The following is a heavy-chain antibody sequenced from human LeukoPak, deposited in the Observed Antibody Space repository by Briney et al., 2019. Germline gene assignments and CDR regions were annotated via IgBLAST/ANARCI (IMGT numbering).Heavy chain of an antibody. CDR1: GFTFISYA. Sequence: GGSLRHSCSASGFTFISYAMHWVRQAPGKGLEYVSAISSNGGGTYYADSVKGRFIVSRDNAKNTLYLQMSSLRAEDTAVYYCVKDQEGVYGANSGAFDIWGHGTMVSVSS. V-gene: IGHV3-64D*09. CDR3: VKDQEGVYGANSGAFDI. CDR2: ISSNGGGT. D-gene: IGHD4/OR15-4a*01. J-gene: IGHJ3*02.